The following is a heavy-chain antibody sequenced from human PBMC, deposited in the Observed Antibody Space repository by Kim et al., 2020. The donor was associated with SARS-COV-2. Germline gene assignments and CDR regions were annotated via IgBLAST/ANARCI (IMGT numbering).Heavy chain of an antibody. CDR3: ARSSGWPYDY. Sequence: GGSLRLSCTASGFTVTSIHMSWVRQAPGKGLEWVSVMFSGGSIQYVDSVKGRFTVSRDDSKNTMYLQMNSLTAEDTAVYYCARSSGWPYDYWGQGTLVTV. D-gene: IGHD6-19*01. J-gene: IGHJ4*02. CDR2: MFSGGSI. CDR1: GFTVTSIH. V-gene: IGHV3-53*01.